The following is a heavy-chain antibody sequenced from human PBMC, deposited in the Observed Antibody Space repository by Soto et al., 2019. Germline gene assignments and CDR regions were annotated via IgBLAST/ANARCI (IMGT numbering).Heavy chain of an antibody. J-gene: IGHJ6*02. Sequence: LRLSCAASGFTFSNAWMSWVRQAPGKGLEWVGRIKSKTDGGTTDYAAPVKGRFTISRDDSKNTLYLQMNSLKTEDTAVYYCTVRITGTTTHYYYYGMDVWGQGTTVTVSS. CDR1: GFTFSNAW. CDR3: TVRITGTTTHYYYYGMDV. V-gene: IGHV3-15*01. CDR2: IKSKTDGGTT. D-gene: IGHD1-7*01.